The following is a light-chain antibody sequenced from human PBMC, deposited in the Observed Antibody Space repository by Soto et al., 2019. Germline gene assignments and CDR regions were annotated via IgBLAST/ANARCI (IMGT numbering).Light chain of an antibody. CDR2: DVT. Sequence: QSALTQPASVSGSPGQSITISCTGTSSDVAAHASVSWYQQHPGKAPKLIIYDVTRRPSGVSDHFSGSKSGNTASLTISGLQTEDEADYFCSSYRSNATLVFGGGTKLTVL. J-gene: IGLJ2*01. V-gene: IGLV2-14*01. CDR3: SSYRSNATLV. CDR1: SSDVAAHAS.